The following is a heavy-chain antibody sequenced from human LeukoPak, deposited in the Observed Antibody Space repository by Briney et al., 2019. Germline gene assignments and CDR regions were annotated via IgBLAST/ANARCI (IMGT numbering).Heavy chain of an antibody. CDR1: GYSISSGYY. CDR3: ARAPYGVGATLKPFDY. CDR2: IYHSGST. Sequence: SETLSLTCTVSGYSISSGYYWGWIRQPPGKGLEWIGSIYHSGSTYYNPSLKSRVTISVDTSKNQFSLKLSSVTAADTAVYYCARAPYGVGATLKPFDYWGQGTLVTVSS. J-gene: IGHJ4*02. V-gene: IGHV4-38-2*02. D-gene: IGHD1-26*01.